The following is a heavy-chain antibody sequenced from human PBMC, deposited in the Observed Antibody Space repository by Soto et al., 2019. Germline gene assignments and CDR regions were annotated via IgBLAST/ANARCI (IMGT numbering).Heavy chain of an antibody. J-gene: IGHJ5*02. CDR2: IKQDGSEK. V-gene: IGHV3-7*01. CDR1: GFTFSSYW. Sequence: EVQLVESGGGLVQPGGSLRLSCAASGFTFSSYWMSWVRQAPGKGLEWVANIKQDGSEKYYVDSVKGRFTISRDNAKNSLYLQMNSLRAEDTAVYYCARDSDYGDGGSWFDPWGQGTLVTVSS. D-gene: IGHD4-17*01. CDR3: ARDSDYGDGGSWFDP.